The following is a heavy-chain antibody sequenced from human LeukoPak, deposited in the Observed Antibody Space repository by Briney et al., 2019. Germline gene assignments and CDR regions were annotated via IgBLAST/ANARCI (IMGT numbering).Heavy chain of an antibody. Sequence: SQTLSLTCTVSGGSISSGDYYWSWIRQPPGKGLEWIVYIYYSGSTYYNPSLKSRVTISVDTSKNQFSLKLSSVTAADTAVYYCAREGRQPHYYYGMDVWGQGTTVTVSS. V-gene: IGHV4-30-4*01. J-gene: IGHJ6*02. CDR2: IYYSGST. CDR3: AREGRQPHYYYGMDV. CDR1: GGSISSGDYY. D-gene: IGHD2-2*01.